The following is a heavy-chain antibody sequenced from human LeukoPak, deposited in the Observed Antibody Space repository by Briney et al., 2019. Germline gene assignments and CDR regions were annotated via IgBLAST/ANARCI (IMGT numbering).Heavy chain of an antibody. J-gene: IGHJ4*02. Sequence: PGGALRLSRAASGFTFSSYWISWVRPAPGKGLEGVANIKQEGSEKYFVDSAKGPFTLSRENAQKSLYLQMNSLGAEGTGLYYRARDCGLGVFDYWGQGTLVTVSS. V-gene: IGHV3-7*01. CDR3: ARDCGLGVFDY. D-gene: IGHD1-26*01. CDR1: GFTFSSYW. CDR2: IKQEGSEK.